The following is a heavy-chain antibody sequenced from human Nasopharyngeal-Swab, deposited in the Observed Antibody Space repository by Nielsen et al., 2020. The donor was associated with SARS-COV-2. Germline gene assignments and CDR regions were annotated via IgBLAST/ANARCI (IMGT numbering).Heavy chain of an antibody. Sequence: GESLKISCATSGFTFSTYWMTWVRQAPGKGLEWVANIKQDGSEKYYIDSVKGRFIISRDNAKSSLFLEMNSLRVEDTALYYCATDGYSFGYDRGYWGQGTLVIVSS. V-gene: IGHV3-7*01. D-gene: IGHD4-11*01. J-gene: IGHJ4*02. CDR1: GFTFSTYW. CDR3: ATDGYSFGYDRGY. CDR2: IKQDGSEK.